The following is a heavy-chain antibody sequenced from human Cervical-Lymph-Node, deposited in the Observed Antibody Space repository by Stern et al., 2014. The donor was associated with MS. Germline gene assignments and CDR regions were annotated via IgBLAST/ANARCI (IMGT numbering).Heavy chain of an antibody. V-gene: IGHV3-9*01. J-gene: IGHJ5*02. CDR3: AKADDYAAGIDA. CDR2: LGWNSEGR. CDR1: GFKFDDFA. D-gene: IGHD3-16*01. Sequence: VQLVQSGGGMVQPGRSLRLSCEASGFKFDDFAMHLVRQAPGKGLEWVSGLGWNSEGRGYADSVQGRFTISRDNAKSSLYLQMNSLRAEDTALYYCAKADDYAAGIDAWGQGTLVVVSS.